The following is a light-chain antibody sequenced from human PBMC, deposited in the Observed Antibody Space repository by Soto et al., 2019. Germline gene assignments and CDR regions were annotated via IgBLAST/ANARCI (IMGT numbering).Light chain of an antibody. CDR3: SSYTSSRTVV. V-gene: IGLV2-14*03. J-gene: IGLJ2*01. CDR2: DVS. CDR1: SSDFGGYNS. Sequence: QSALTQPASVSGSPGQSITLSCTGTSSDFGGYNSVSWYQQHPGKAPKLMIYDVSYRPSGVSNRFSGSKSGNTASLTISGLQAEDEADYYCSSYTSSRTVVFGGGTKLTVL.